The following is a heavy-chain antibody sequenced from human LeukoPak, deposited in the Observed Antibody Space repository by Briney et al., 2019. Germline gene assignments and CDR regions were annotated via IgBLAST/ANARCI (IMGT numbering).Heavy chain of an antibody. CDR2: IIPMFGIA. Sequence: ASVKVSCKASGGTFSRYAISWVRQAPGQGLEWMGGIIPMFGIANYAQKFQGRVTITADESTSTAYMELSSLRSEDTAVYYCAKKTFYDSSLFDIWGQGTMVTVSS. D-gene: IGHD3-22*01. V-gene: IGHV1-69*13. CDR1: GGTFSRYA. J-gene: IGHJ3*02. CDR3: AKKTFYDSSLFDI.